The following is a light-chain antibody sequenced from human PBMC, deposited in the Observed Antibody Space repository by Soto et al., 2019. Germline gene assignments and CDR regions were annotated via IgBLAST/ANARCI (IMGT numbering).Light chain of an antibody. Sequence: QSALTQPPSASGSPGQSVTISCTGTSSDVGGYNYVSWYQQHPGKAPKLMIYEVSKRPSGVPDRFSGSKSGNTASLIVSGRQVEEEADYYCSSYAGSNSFVVFGGGTKLTVL. CDR2: EVS. CDR1: SSDVGGYNY. V-gene: IGLV2-8*01. J-gene: IGLJ2*01. CDR3: SSYAGSNSFVV.